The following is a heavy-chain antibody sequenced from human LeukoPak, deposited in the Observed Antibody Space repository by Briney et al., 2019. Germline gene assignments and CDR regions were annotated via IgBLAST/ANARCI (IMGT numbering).Heavy chain of an antibody. J-gene: IGHJ6*02. CDR1: GFTFSSYS. CDR2: ISSSSSYI. V-gene: IGHV3-21*01. Sequence: GGSLRLSCAASGFTFSSYSMNWVRQAPGKGLEWVSSISSSSSYIYYADSVKGRFTISRDNAKNSLYLQMNSLRAGDTAVYYCARDCPSKQWLAPYYYYGMDVWGQGTTVTVSS. D-gene: IGHD6-19*01. CDR3: ARDCPSKQWLAPYYYYGMDV.